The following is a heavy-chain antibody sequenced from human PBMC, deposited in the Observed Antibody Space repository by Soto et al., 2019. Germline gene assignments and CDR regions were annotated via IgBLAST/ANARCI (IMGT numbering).Heavy chain of an antibody. CDR3: ARLMYGVNSADY. CDR2: ISGNNGNT. D-gene: IGHD4-17*01. V-gene: IGHV1-18*01. CDR1: GYTFTNYV. Sequence: QVQLVQSGAEVKKPGASVKVSCQTSGYTFTNYVISWVRQAPGQGLEWMGWISGNNGNTNYAQKLQRRVTMTTDTSTSTAYMELRSLRSDDTAVYYCARLMYGVNSADYWGQGTLVSVSS. J-gene: IGHJ4*02.